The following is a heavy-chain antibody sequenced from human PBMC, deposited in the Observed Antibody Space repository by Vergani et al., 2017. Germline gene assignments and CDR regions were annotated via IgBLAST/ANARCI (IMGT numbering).Heavy chain of an antibody. J-gene: IGHJ4*02. Sequence: QVQLVESGGGVVQPGRSLILPCAASGFTFSSYGMHWVRQAPGKGLEWVAVISYDGSNKYYADAVKGRFTISRDNSKNTLYLQMNSLRAEDTAVYYCAKEYSSGWPPLFEDYWGQGTLVTVSS. V-gene: IGHV3-30*18. CDR2: ISYDGSNK. CDR3: AKEYSSGWPPLFEDY. D-gene: IGHD6-19*01. CDR1: GFTFSSYG.